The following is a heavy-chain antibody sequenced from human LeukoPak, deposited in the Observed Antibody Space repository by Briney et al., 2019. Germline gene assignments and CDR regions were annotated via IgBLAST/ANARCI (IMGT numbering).Heavy chain of an antibody. CDR2: ISSSSSYI. V-gene: IGHV3-21*01. J-gene: IGHJ6*02. CDR3: ARDRDYYYYYGMDV. Sequence: GGSLRLSCAASGFAFSSYSMNWVRQAPGKGLEWVSSISSSSSYIYYADSVKGRFTISRGNAKNSLYLQMNSLRAEDTAVYYCARDRDYYYYYGMDVWGQGTTVTVSS. CDR1: GFAFSSYS.